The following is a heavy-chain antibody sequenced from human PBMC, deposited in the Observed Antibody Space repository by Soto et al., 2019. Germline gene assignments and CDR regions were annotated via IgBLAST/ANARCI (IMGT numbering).Heavy chain of an antibody. CDR1: GDSFNDYY. CDR3: ARESGGATATLDYYYFYMDV. CDR2: INPNGGVT. V-gene: IGHV1-2*04. Sequence: QVQLEQSGAEVRKPGASVTVSCRSSGDSFNDYYIHWVRQAPGQGFEWMGWINPNGGVTKYAQKFQGWVSMTRDTSIRTVYMQLSRLRSDDTAVYYCARESGGATATLDYYYFYMDVWGTGTTVTVSS. D-gene: IGHD5-12*01. J-gene: IGHJ6*03.